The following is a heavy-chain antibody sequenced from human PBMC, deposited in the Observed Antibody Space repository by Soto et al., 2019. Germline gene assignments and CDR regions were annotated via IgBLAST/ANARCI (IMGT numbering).Heavy chain of an antibody. CDR3: ARPASNYGGNFDAFDI. Sequence: GESLKISCKGSGYSFTSYWIGWVRQMPGKGLEWMGIIYPGDSDTRYSPSFQGQVTISADKSISTAYLQWSSLKASDTAMYYCARPASNYGGNFDAFDIWGQGTMVTVSS. V-gene: IGHV5-51*01. J-gene: IGHJ3*02. CDR2: IYPGDSDT. CDR1: GYSFTSYW. D-gene: IGHD4-17*01.